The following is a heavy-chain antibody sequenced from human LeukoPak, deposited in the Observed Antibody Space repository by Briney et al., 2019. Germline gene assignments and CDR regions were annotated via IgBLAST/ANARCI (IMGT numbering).Heavy chain of an antibody. CDR2: IYYSGST. CDR3: ASRTTTYYGSDDFDY. J-gene: IGHJ4*02. V-gene: IGHV4-59*08. CDR1: GGSISSYY. D-gene: IGHD3-10*01. Sequence: KSSETLSLTCTVSGGSISSYYWSWVRQPPGKGLEWIGYIYYSGSTNYNPSLKSRVTISVDTSKNQFSLKLSSVTAADTAVYYCASRTTTYYGSDDFDYWGQGTLVTVSS.